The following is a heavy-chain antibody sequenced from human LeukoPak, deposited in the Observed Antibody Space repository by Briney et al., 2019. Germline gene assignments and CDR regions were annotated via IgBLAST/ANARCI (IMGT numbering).Heavy chain of an antibody. CDR1: GGSFSGYY. Sequence: SSETLSLTCAVYGGSFSGYYWSWIRQPPGKGLKWIGEINHSGSTNYNPSLKSRVTISVDTSKNQFSLKLSSVTAADTAVYYCASFRGPSHYYGSGSYYIYWGQGTLVTVSP. D-gene: IGHD3-10*01. V-gene: IGHV4-34*01. CDR3: ASFRGPSHYYGSGSYYIY. CDR2: INHSGST. J-gene: IGHJ4*02.